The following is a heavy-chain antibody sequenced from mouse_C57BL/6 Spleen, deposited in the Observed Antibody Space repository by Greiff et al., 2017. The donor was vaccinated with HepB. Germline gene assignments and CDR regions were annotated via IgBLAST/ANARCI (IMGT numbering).Heavy chain of an antibody. CDR3: AIDRFYGSSDYYAMDY. CDR1: GYTFTSYW. J-gene: IGHJ4*01. D-gene: IGHD1-1*01. Sequence: VQLQQPGAELVKPGASVKVSYKASGYTFTSYWMHWVKQRPGQGLEWIGRIHPSDSDTNYNQKFKGKATLTVDKSSSTAYMQLSSLTSEDSAVYYCAIDRFYGSSDYYAMDYWGQGTSVTVSS. V-gene: IGHV1-74*01. CDR2: IHPSDSDT.